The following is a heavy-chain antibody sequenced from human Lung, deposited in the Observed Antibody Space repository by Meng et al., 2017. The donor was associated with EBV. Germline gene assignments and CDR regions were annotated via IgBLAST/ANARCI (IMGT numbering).Heavy chain of an antibody. CDR2: IRSKANSYAT. V-gene: IGHV3-73*02. J-gene: IGHJ4*02. CDR1: GFTFSGSA. CDR3: TSRSF. Sequence: ELQPVESGGGLVQPWGSLKLSCAASGFTFSGSAMHWVRQASGKGLEWVGRIRSKANSYATAFGASVEGRFTISRDDSNNTAYLQMNSLKTEDTAVYYCTSRSFWGQGILVTVSS.